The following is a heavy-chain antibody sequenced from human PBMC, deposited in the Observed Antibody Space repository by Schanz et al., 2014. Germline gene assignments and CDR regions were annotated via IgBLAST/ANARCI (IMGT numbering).Heavy chain of an antibody. CDR2: ISASGGSK. J-gene: IGHJ6*02. D-gene: IGHD2-15*01. V-gene: IGHV3-23*04. CDR3: AKGMGYCSGGTCYDYYYYGLDV. CDR1: GFAFSVYG. Sequence: VQMVESGGGVVQPGRSLRLSCAASGFAFSVYGMHWVRQAPGKGLEWVSTISASGGSKYYADSVKGRFTISRDNSENTLYLQMNSLSADDTAVFYCAKGMGYCSGGTCYDYYYYGLDVWGQGTTVTVSS.